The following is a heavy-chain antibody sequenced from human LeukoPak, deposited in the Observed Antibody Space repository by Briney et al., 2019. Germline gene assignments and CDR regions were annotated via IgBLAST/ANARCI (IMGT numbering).Heavy chain of an antibody. J-gene: IGHJ4*02. CDR3: AKGGLRYYYDSSGSTNFDY. V-gene: IGHV3-7*03. Sequence: GGSLRLSCAASGFTFSSYWMSWVRQAPGKGLEWVANIKQDGSEKYYADSVKGRFTIYRDNAKNSLYLQMNSLRAEDMALYYCAKGGLRYYYDSSGSTNFDYWGQGTLVTVSS. CDR2: IKQDGSEK. D-gene: IGHD3-22*01. CDR1: GFTFSSYW.